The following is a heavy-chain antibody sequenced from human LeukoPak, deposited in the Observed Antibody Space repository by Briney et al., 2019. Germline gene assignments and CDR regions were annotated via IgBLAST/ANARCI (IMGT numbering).Heavy chain of an antibody. CDR1: GFTFSSYA. CDR3: AKNRGSAGWSDY. CDR2: ISGSGSTT. Sequence: GGSLRLSCAASGFTFSSYAMSWVRQAPGKGLEWVSSISGSGSTTYDADSVKARFTISRDNSKNTLDLQMNSLRADDTAVYYCAKNRGSAGWSDYWGQGTLVPVS. J-gene: IGHJ4*02. D-gene: IGHD6-19*01. V-gene: IGHV3-23*01.